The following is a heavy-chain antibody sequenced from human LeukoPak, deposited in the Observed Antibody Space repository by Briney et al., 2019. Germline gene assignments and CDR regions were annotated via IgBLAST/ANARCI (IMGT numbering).Heavy chain of an antibody. CDR3: ARESAHCGGASNDN. D-gene: IGHD2-21*01. CDR2: ITGSGSSI. V-gene: IGHV3-48*03. CDR1: GFTFINYE. J-gene: IGHJ4*02. Sequence: GGSLRLSCAASGFTFINYEMNWVRQAPGKGLEWVSYITGSGSSINYADSVKGRFTISIDNAENSLYLQMNSLRAEDTAVYYCARESAHCGGASNDNWGQGTLVTVSS.